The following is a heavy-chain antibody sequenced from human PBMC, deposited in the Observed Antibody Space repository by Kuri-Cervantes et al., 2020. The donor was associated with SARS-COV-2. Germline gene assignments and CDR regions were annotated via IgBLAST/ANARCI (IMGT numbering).Heavy chain of an antibody. Sequence: GGSLRLSCEVSGFPFSASAIHWVRQGSGKGLEWVGRVRGKANNYATAYPASVKGRFTISRDDSKNMAYLQMNSLKTEDTAVYYCTTLIDYWGQGALVTVSS. CDR1: GFPFSASA. CDR2: VRGKANNYAT. CDR3: TTLIDY. V-gene: IGHV3-73*01. J-gene: IGHJ4*02.